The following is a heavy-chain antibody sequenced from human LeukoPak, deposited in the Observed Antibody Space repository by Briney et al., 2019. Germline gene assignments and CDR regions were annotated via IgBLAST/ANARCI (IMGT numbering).Heavy chain of an antibody. Sequence: ASVRVSCTASGYTFTNFGITWVRQAPGQGLEWMGWIAPYNGDTHYTQSLQDRVTMTTDTSTSTAYMELRSLRSDDTAVYYCASRSYYDTTGYYQFYFDYWGQGTLVTVSS. CDR1: GYTFTNFG. J-gene: IGHJ4*02. D-gene: IGHD3-22*01. V-gene: IGHV1-18*01. CDR3: ASRSYYDTTGYYQFYFDY. CDR2: IAPYNGDT.